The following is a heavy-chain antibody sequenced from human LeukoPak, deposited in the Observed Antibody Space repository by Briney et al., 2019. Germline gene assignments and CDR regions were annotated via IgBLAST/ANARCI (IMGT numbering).Heavy chain of an antibody. Sequence: LRLSCAASGFTVSSNYMNWVRQPPGRGLEWIGYIYYSGSTYYNPSLKSRVTISVDTSKNQFSLKLSSVTAADTAVYYCARVVTMVRGVIGSWFDPWGQGTLVTVSS. D-gene: IGHD3-10*01. CDR2: IYYSGST. CDR3: ARVVTMVRGVIGSWFDP. V-gene: IGHV4-30-4*08. J-gene: IGHJ5*02. CDR1: GFTVSSNY.